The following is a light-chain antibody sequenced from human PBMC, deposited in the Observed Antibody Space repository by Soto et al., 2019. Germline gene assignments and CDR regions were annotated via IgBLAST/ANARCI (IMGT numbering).Light chain of an antibody. CDR1: QSISSY. CDR2: AAS. Sequence: DIQMTQSPSSLSAFVGDRVTITCRASQSISSYLNWYQQKPGKAPKLLIYAASSLQSGVPSRFSGSGSGTDFTLTISSLQPEDFATYYCQQSYSFTFGGGTKVDIK. J-gene: IGKJ4*01. CDR3: QQSYSFT. V-gene: IGKV1-39*01.